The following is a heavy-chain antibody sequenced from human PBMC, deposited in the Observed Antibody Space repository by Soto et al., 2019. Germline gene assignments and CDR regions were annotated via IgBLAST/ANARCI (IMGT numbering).Heavy chain of an antibody. CDR1: GGSISSGGYY. J-gene: IGHJ4*02. CDR3: ARLSNPWGNSVMDY. Sequence: QVQLQESGPGLVKPSQTLSLTCTVSGGSISSGGYYWSWIRQHPGKGLEWIGYIYYSGSTYYNPSLKSRVTISLDTSKNPFSLKLSSVTASDTAVYYCARLSNPWGNSVMDYWGQGTLVTVSS. D-gene: IGHD3-16*01. CDR2: IYYSGST. V-gene: IGHV4-31*03.